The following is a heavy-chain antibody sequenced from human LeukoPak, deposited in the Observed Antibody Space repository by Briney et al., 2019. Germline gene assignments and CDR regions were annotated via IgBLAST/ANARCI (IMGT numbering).Heavy chain of an antibody. Sequence: TGGSLRLSCAASGFTFSSFGMHWVRQAPGKGPEWMAVVSYDGSKKFYGDSVKGRFTISRDNSKNTVYLQMNSLRAEDTAVYYCAKERSTTTWYDHWGQGILVTVSS. J-gene: IGHJ4*02. CDR3: AKERSTTTWYDH. D-gene: IGHD2-2*01. CDR1: GFTFSSFG. V-gene: IGHV3-30*18. CDR2: VSYDGSKK.